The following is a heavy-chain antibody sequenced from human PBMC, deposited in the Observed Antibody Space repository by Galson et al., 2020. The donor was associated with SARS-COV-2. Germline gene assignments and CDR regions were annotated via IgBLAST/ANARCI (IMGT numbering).Heavy chain of an antibody. D-gene: IGHD6-19*01. J-gene: IGHJ4*02. CDR1: GFTLRNYV. CDR3: VKDIVEGVAGDY. Sequence: GEYLKISYAASGFTLRNYVMSWVRQAPGKGLEWVSKITGSGDTTYYADSVKGRFTISRDNPKNTLYLQMNSLRADDTAVYYCVKDIVEGVAGDYLGQGTVVIVSS. V-gene: IGHV3-23*01. CDR2: ITGSGDTT.